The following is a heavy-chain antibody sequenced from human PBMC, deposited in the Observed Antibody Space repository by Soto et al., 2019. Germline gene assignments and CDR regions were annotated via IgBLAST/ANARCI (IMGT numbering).Heavy chain of an antibody. D-gene: IGHD2-15*01. Sequence: PSETLSLTCAVYGGSFSGYYWSWIRQPPGKGLEWIGEINHSGSTNYNPSLKSRVTISVDTSKNQFSLKLSSVTAADTAVYYCASLGRYCSGGSCYTGRGLYYYGMDVWGQGTTVTVSS. CDR3: ASLGRYCSGGSCYTGRGLYYYGMDV. J-gene: IGHJ6*02. CDR1: GGSFSGYY. V-gene: IGHV4-34*01. CDR2: INHSGST.